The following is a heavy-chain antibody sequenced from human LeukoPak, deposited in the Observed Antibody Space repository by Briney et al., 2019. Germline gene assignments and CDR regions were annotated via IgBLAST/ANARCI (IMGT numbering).Heavy chain of an antibody. D-gene: IGHD3-22*01. J-gene: IGHJ4*02. V-gene: IGHV1-46*01. CDR3: ASQIAYDSSGYHFDY. CDR1: GYTFPSYF. Sequence: GASVKVSCKASGYTFPSYFMHWVRQAPGQGLEWMGIINPTGGSTTYAQKFQGRVTMTRDTSTSTVYMELSSLRSDDTAVYYCASQIAYDSSGYHFDYWGQGTLVTVSS. CDR2: INPTGGST.